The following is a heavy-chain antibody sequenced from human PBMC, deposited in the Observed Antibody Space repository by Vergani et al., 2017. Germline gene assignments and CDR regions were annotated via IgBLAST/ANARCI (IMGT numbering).Heavy chain of an antibody. CDR3: SRDCTSGGCPDNYGMDV. D-gene: IGHD2-8*01. Sequence: EVQLLESGGDLVQPGGSLRLSCAASGFTFIMHAMSWVRQAPGKGLEWVSTLSASDRRTHYADSVKGRFTISRDISKNTLFLQLRSLRAEDAAVYYCSRDCTSGGCPDNYGMDVWGKGATVTVSS. CDR1: GFTFIMHA. CDR2: LSASDRRT. V-gene: IGHV3-23*01. J-gene: IGHJ6*04.